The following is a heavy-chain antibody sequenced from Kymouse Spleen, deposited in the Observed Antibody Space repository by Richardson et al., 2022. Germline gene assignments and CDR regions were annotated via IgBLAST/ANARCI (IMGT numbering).Heavy chain of an antibody. CDR1: GFTFSSYD. CDR3: ARDLRAAAGRL. D-gene: IGHD6-13*01. J-gene: IGHJ4*02. CDR2: IGTAGDT. V-gene: IGHV3-13*01. Sequence: EVQLVESGGGLVQPGGSLRLSCAASGFTFSSYDMHWVRQATGKGLEWVSAIGTAGDTYYPGSVKGRFTISRENAKNSLYLQMNSLRAGDTAVYYCARDLRAAAGRLLGPGNPGHRLL.